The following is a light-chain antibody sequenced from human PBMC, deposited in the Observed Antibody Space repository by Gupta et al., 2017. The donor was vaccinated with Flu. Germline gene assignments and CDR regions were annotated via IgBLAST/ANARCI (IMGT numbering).Light chain of an antibody. CDR1: QDIRNY. Sequence: DIQMTQSPSSLSASVGDRVTITCQASQDIRNYLNWYQQKPGKAPKVLIYDASKWEIGVPSRFSGSGSGTDFTFTSSSRQPEDIAKYYWQQDDNLHSFGQGTRLEIK. CDR3: QQDDNLHS. J-gene: IGKJ5*01. V-gene: IGKV1-33*01. CDR2: DAS.